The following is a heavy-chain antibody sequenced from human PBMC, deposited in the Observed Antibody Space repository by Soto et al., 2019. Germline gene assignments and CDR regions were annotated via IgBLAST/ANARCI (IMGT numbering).Heavy chain of an antibody. CDR3: ARGVRLLELFSGNYFDY. CDR1: GGSISSNY. V-gene: IGHV4-59*01. J-gene: IGHJ4*02. D-gene: IGHD3-3*01. CDR2: IYYSGST. Sequence: PSETLSLTCTVSGGSISSNYWSWIRQPPGKGLEWIGNIYYSGSTNYNPSLKSRVTISVDTSKNQFSLKLSSVTAADTAVYYCARGVRLLELFSGNYFDYWTQGTLVPVSS.